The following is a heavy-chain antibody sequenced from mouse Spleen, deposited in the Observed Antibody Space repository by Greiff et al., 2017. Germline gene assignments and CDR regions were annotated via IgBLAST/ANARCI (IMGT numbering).Heavy chain of an antibody. Sequence: VQLQQPGAELVKPGASVKLSCKASGYTFTSYWMQWVKQRPGQGLEWIGEIDPSDSYTNYNQKFKGKATLTVDTSSSTAYMQLSSLTSEDSAVYYCARINWDGYWGQGTTLTVSS. CDR3: ARINWDGY. V-gene: IGHV1-50*01. CDR1: GYTFTSYW. J-gene: IGHJ2*01. CDR2: IDPSDSYT. D-gene: IGHD4-1*02.